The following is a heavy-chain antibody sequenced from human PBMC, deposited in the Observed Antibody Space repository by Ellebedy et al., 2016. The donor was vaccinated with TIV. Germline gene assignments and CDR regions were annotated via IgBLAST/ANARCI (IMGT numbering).Heavy chain of an antibody. V-gene: IGHV4-59*05. Sequence: MPSETLSLTCTVSGGSISSHYWSWIRQPPGKGLEWIGSIFYSGTTYYNPSLKSRLTISIDTSKSQFSLELSSVTAADTAVYYCARGLGELGGPWGQGTLVTVSS. D-gene: IGHD3-16*01. J-gene: IGHJ5*02. CDR2: IFYSGTT. CDR3: ARGLGELGGP. CDR1: GGSISSHY.